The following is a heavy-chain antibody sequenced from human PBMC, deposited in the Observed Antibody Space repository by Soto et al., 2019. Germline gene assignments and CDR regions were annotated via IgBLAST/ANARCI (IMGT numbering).Heavy chain of an antibody. CDR1: GYTFNSYG. D-gene: IGHD3-3*01. CDR3: ARKPGYDFWSGYYYFDY. J-gene: IGHJ4*02. V-gene: IGHV1-18*01. Sequence: GASVKVSCKASGYTFNSYGISWVRQAPGQGLEWMGWISAYNGNTNYAQKLQGRVTMTTDTSTSTAYMELRSLRSDDTAVYYCARKPGYDFWSGYYYFDYWGQGTLVNVSS. CDR2: ISAYNGNT.